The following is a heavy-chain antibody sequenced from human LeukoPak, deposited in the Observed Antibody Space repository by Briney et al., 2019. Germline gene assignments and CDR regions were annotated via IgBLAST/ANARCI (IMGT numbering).Heavy chain of an antibody. D-gene: IGHD2-2*01. J-gene: IGHJ3*02. CDR3: ASSDQLLSDAFDI. CDR1: GFTFSSYS. V-gene: IGHV3-21*01. Sequence: GGSLRLSCAASGFTFSSYSMNWVRQAPGEGVGWVSSISSSSSYIYYADSVKGRFTISRDNAKNSLYLQMNSLRAEDTAVYYCASSDQLLSDAFDIWGQGTMVTVSS. CDR2: ISSSSSYI.